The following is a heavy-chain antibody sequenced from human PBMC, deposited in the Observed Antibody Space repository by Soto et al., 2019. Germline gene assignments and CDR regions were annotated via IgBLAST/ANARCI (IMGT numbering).Heavy chain of an antibody. CDR2: IIPIFGTA. CDR1: GDTFSSYA. Sequence: SVKVSCKASGDTFSSYAISWVRQAPGQGLEWMGGIIPIFGTANYAQKFKGRVTITANKSTSTAYMELISLRSEDTAMYYCARGWYYYDSSGYAFDYWGQGTQVTVSS. J-gene: IGHJ4*02. CDR3: ARGWYYYDSSGYAFDY. D-gene: IGHD3-22*01. V-gene: IGHV1-69*06.